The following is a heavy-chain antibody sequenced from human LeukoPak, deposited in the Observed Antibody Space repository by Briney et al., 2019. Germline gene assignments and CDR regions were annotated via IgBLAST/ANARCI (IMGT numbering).Heavy chain of an antibody. CDR2: IIPIFGTA. J-gene: IGHJ4*02. CDR1: GGTFSSYA. V-gene: IGHV1-69*13. D-gene: IGHD6-19*01. CDR3: ARDFSGWYQGDYFDY. Sequence: GASVKVSCKASGGTFSSYAISWVRQAPGQGLEWMGGIIPIFGTANYAQKFQGRVTITADESTSTAYMELSSLRSEDTAVYYCARDFSGWYQGDYFDYWGQGTLVTVSS.